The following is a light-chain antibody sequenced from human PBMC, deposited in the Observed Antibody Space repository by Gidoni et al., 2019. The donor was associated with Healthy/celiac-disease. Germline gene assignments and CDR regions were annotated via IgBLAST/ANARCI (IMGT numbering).Light chain of an antibody. V-gene: IGKV3-11*01. CDR3: QQRGRWPLT. Sequence: EIVLTQSPATLSLSPGERATLSCRASQSLGTFLVWYPHKPGQAPRLLIYGASTRSTGVPARFSGAGSGTDFTLTIASLEPEDFAIYYCQQRGRWPLTFGGGTRVEI. J-gene: IGKJ4*01. CDR2: GAS. CDR1: QSLGTF.